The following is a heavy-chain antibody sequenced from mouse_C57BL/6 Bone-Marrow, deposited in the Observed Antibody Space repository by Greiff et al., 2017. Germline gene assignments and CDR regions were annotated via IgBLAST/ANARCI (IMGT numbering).Heavy chain of an antibody. CDR3: TDDLRGNAY. J-gene: IGHJ3*01. Sequence: VQLKESGEGLVKPGGSLKLSCAASGFTFSSYAMSWVRQTPDKRLEWVAYISSGGDYIYYAHHVKGRFTISRDNARNTLYLKMSSLKTEDAAIDYWTDDLRGNAYGGQGTLVTVSA. CDR2: ISSGGDYI. CDR1: GFTFSSYA. D-gene: IGHD1-1*01. V-gene: IGHV5-9-1*02.